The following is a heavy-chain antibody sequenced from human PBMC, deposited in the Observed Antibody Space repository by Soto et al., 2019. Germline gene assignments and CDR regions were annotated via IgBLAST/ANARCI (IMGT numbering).Heavy chain of an antibody. D-gene: IGHD6-19*01. V-gene: IGHV4-59*08. Sequence: SETLSLTCTVSGGSISSYYWSWIRQPPGKGLEWIGYIYYSGSTNYNPSLKSRVTISVDTSKNQFSLKLSSVTAADTAVYYCARHKAVAGDFDYWGQGTLVTVSS. J-gene: IGHJ4*02. CDR1: GGSISSYY. CDR3: ARHKAVAGDFDY. CDR2: IYYSGST.